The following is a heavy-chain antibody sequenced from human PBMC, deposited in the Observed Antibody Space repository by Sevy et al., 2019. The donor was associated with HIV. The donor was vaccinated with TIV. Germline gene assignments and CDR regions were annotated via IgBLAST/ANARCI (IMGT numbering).Heavy chain of an antibody. Sequence: ASVEVSCKASGYTFTGYYMHWVRQAPEQGLESIGWINPNSAGTNYGQKFQGRVTMTRDTSISTAYMELSRLRSDDTAVYYCAVVPDPDTYYYDSSGPYGMDVWGQGTTVYVSS. V-gene: IGHV1-2*02. J-gene: IGHJ6*02. CDR1: GYTFTGYY. CDR3: AVVPDPDTYYYDSSGPYGMDV. D-gene: IGHD3-22*01. CDR2: INPNSAGT.